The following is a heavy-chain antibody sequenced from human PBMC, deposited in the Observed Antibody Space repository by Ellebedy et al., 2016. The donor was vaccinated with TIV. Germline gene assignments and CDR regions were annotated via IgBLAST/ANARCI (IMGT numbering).Heavy chain of an antibody. CDR3: ARAFQYSSGWAFDY. CDR2: INHSGTT. Sequence: MPSETLSLTCAVYGGSLSSDYCSWIRQFPEKGLECIGEINHSGTTSYNPSLKSRVSISVDTPKKQFSLKLSSVTAADTAVYYCARAFQYSSGWAFDYWGQGTLVTVSS. V-gene: IGHV4-34*01. J-gene: IGHJ4*02. D-gene: IGHD6-19*01. CDR1: GGSLSSDY.